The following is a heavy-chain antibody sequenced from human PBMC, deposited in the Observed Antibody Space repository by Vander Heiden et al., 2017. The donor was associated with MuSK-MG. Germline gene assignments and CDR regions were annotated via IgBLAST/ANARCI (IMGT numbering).Heavy chain of an antibody. V-gene: IGHV3-30*03. CDR2: ISYDGSNK. Sequence: QVQLVDSGGGVVQPGRSLRLSCAASVFTFSSYGMHWVRQAPGKGLEWVAVISYDGSNKYYEDYVKCRVTISRDNSKNTLYLQMNSLRAEDTDVYYCASQYCSSSSCFLSLLDYWGQGTMVTVSS. J-gene: IGHJ4*02. CDR1: VFTFSSYG. D-gene: IGHD2-2*01. CDR3: ASQYCSSSSCFLSLLDY.